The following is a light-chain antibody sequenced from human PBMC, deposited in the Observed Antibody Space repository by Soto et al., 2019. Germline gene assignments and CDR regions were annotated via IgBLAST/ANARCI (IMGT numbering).Light chain of an antibody. CDR2: RND. J-gene: IGLJ1*01. Sequence: QSVLTQPASASGTPGQRVTLSCSGSSSNIGSNSVYWYQQLPGTAPKLLIYRNDQRPSGVPDRFSGSKSGTSASLAISGLRSEDEADYYCAAWDDSLSGRYVFGTGTKVTVL. CDR1: SSNIGSNS. CDR3: AAWDDSLSGRYV. V-gene: IGLV1-47*01.